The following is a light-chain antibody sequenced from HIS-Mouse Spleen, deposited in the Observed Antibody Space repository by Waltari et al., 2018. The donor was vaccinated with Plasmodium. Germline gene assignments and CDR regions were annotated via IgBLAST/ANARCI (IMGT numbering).Light chain of an antibody. J-gene: IGLJ2*01. CDR2: KDS. V-gene: IGLV3-25*03. CDR3: QSADSSGTYRV. Sequence: SYELTQPPSVSVSPGQTARITCSGEALPKQSAYWYQKKPGQAPVLVLYKDSERPSGIPERFSCSSSGKTVTLTISGVQAEDEADYYCQSADSSGTYRVFGGGTKLTVL. CDR1: ALPKQS.